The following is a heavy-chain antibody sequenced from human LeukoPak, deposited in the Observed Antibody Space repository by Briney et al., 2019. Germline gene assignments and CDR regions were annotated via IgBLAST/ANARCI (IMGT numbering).Heavy chain of an antibody. V-gene: IGHV4-59*01. D-gene: IGHD3-10*01. CDR1: AGSISGFF. CDR3: ARTYGYGSFPVYHYYMDV. J-gene: IGHJ6*03. CDR2: ISYGGST. Sequence: PSETLSLTCTVSAGSISGFFWSWIRQPPGKGLEWIGYISYGGSTNYNPSLKSRVTISSDTSKNQVSLKLSSVTAADTAVYYCARTYGYGSFPVYHYYMDVWGKGTTVTVSS.